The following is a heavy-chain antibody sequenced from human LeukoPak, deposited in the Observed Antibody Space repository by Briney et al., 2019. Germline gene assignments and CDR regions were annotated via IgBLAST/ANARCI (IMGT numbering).Heavy chain of an antibody. V-gene: IGHV4-34*01. CDR1: GGSFSGYY. Sequence: SETLSLTCAVYGGSFSGYYWSWIRQPPGKELEWIGEISHTGSTNYNPSLKSRVTISVDTSKNQFSLKLNSVTAADTAVYYCARARVVATLWGQGTLVTVSS. CDR2: ISHTGST. D-gene: IGHD5-12*01. CDR3: ARARVVATL. J-gene: IGHJ4*02.